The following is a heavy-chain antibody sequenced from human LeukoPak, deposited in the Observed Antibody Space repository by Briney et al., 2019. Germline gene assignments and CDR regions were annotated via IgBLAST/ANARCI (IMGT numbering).Heavy chain of an antibody. CDR1: GGTFSSYA. D-gene: IGHD3-16*01. V-gene: IGHV1-69*13. J-gene: IGHJ6*03. CDR2: IIPIFGTA. CDR3: ARETSQKGAHYMDV. Sequence: SVKVSCKASGGTFSSYAISWVRQAPGQGLEWMGGIIPIFGTANYAQKFQGRVTVTADESTSTAYMELSSLRSEDTAVYYCARETSQKGAHYMDVWGKGTTITISS.